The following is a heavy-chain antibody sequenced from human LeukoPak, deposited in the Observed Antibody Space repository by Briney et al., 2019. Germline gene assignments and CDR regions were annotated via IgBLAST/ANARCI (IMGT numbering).Heavy chain of an antibody. CDR3: VRAAKLYCSSTSCYAREYYFDY. Sequence: SVKVSCKASGGTFSSYAISWVRQAPGQGLEWMGGIIHIFGTANYAQKFQGRVTITADESTSTAYMELSSLRSEDTAVYYCVRAAKLYCSSTSCYAREYYFDYWGQGTLVTVSS. CDR1: GGTFSSYA. J-gene: IGHJ4*02. CDR2: IIHIFGTA. V-gene: IGHV1-69*13. D-gene: IGHD2-2*01.